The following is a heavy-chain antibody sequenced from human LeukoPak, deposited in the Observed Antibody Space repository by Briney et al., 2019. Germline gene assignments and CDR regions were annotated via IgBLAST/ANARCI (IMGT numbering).Heavy chain of an antibody. Sequence: PSETLSLTCAVYGGSFSGYYWSWIRQPPGKGLELIGEINHSGSTNYNPSLKSRVTISVDTSKNQFTLKLSSVTAADTAVYYCARVREEANSGYPDYWGQGTLVTVSS. D-gene: IGHD3-22*01. CDR1: GGSFSGYY. CDR3: ARVREEANSGYPDY. CDR2: INHSGST. J-gene: IGHJ4*02. V-gene: IGHV4-34*01.